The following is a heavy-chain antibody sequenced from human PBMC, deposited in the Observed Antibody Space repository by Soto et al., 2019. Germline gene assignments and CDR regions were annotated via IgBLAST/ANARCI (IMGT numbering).Heavy chain of an antibody. CDR2: IYHSGST. J-gene: IGHJ4*02. CDR1: GGSISSSNW. CDR3: ASWARHDYGDYAADY. Sequence: QVQLQESGPGLVKPSGTLSLTCAVSGGSISSSNWWSWVRQPPGKGLEWIGEIYHSGSTNYNPSLQRRVTISVDKSKNQFSLKLSSVTAADTAVYYCASWARHDYGDYAADYWGQGTLVTVSS. V-gene: IGHV4-4*02. D-gene: IGHD4-17*01.